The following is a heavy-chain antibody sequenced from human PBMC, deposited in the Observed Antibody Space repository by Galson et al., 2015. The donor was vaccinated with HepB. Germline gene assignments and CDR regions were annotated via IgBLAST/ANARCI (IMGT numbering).Heavy chain of an antibody. CDR2: IVSDGSES. V-gene: IGHV3-7*03. D-gene: IGHD3-10*02. Sequence: SLRLSCAASGFTFSNYWMTWVRQTPGKGLEWVANIVSDGSESYYVESVKGRFTVSRDNAKNSVYLHMNSLRSEDTAVYYCARACSGCFEYWGQGTLVTVSS. CDR3: ARACSGCFEY. J-gene: IGHJ4*02. CDR1: GFTFSNYW.